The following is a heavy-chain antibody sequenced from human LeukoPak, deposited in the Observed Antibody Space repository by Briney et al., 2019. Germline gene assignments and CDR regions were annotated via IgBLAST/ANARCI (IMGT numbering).Heavy chain of an antibody. CDR1: GFTLSSCA. V-gene: IGHV3-30-3*01. CDR2: RSYDGSNK. CDR3: ARGRDYDILTGHHFDY. Sequence: QPGRSLRLSCAACGFTLSSCAMHWEHQDPGKGLMWVAVRSYDGSNKYYADSVKGRFTISRDNSKNTLYLQMNSLRAEDTAVYYCARGRDYDILTGHHFDYWGQGTLVTVSS. D-gene: IGHD3-9*01. J-gene: IGHJ4*02.